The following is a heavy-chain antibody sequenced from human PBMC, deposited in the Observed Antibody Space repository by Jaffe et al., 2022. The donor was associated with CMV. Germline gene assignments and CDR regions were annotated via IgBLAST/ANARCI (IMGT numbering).Heavy chain of an antibody. J-gene: IGHJ4*02. Sequence: EVQLVESGGGLVNPGGSLRLSCAASGFTFNSHGMNWVRQTPGRGLEWVSSISGTGAYIYYTASVKGRFTISRDNTNNSLYLQMNNLQAEDTAVYYCARDTPYGSGRSPRNPKRYFDYWGLGTLVTVSS. CDR1: GFTFNSHG. D-gene: IGHD3-10*01. V-gene: IGHV3-21*01. CDR3: ARDTPYGSGRSPRNPKRYFDY. CDR2: ISGTGAYI.